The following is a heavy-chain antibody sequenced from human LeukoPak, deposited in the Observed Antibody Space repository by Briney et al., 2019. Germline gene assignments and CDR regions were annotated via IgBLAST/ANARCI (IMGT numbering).Heavy chain of an antibody. CDR3: ATDLGLYNWNYVLDY. Sequence: ASVKVSCKVSGYTLTELSMHWVRQAPGKGLEWMGGFDPEDGETIYAQKFQGRVTMTEDSSTDTAYMELSSLRSEDTAVYYCATDLGLYNWNYVLDYWGQGTLVTVSS. D-gene: IGHD1-7*01. CDR2: FDPEDGET. V-gene: IGHV1-24*01. J-gene: IGHJ4*02. CDR1: GYTLTELS.